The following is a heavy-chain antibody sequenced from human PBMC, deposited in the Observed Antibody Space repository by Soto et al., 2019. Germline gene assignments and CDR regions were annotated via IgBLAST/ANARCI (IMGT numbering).Heavy chain of an antibody. CDR3: ARDRDGYNQRGFVDI. CDR1: GGTFSSYT. V-gene: IGHV1-69*08. D-gene: IGHD5-12*01. Sequence: QVQLVQSGAEVKQPGSSVKVSCKASGGTFSSYTISWVRQAPGQGLEWMGRIIPILGIANYAQKFQGRVTITADKSTSTAYMELSSLRSEDTAVYYCARDRDGYNQRGFVDIWGQGTMVTVSS. J-gene: IGHJ3*02. CDR2: IIPILGIA.